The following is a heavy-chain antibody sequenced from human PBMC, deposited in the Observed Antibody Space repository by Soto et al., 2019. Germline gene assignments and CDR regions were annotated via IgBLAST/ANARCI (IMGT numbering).Heavy chain of an antibody. Sequence: QVQLVQSGAEVQKPGSSVKVSCKASGGTFSSFTISWVRQAPGQGLEWMGGIIPIYGTANYAQKFQGRLTITAAASTRTAYMELSSLRSEDTAVYYCAKDRRADWESYYYYAMDVWGQGTTVTVSS. D-gene: IGHD1-26*01. CDR2: IIPIYGTA. CDR3: AKDRRADWESYYYYAMDV. J-gene: IGHJ6*02. CDR1: GGTFSSFT. V-gene: IGHV1-69*01.